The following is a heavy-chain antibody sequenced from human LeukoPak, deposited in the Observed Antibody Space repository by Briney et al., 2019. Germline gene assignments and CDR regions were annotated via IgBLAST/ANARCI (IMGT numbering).Heavy chain of an antibody. CDR3: ARGLAGAYRIMDV. D-gene: IGHD6-19*01. V-gene: IGHV3-11*06. CDR1: GFTFSDYY. Sequence: GGSLRLSCAASGFTFSDYYMSWIRQAPGKGLEWVSYISSSSSYTNYADSVKGRFTISRDNAKNSLYLQMNSLRAEDAAVYYCARGLAGAYRIMDVWGQGTTVTVS. CDR2: ISSSSSYT. J-gene: IGHJ6*02.